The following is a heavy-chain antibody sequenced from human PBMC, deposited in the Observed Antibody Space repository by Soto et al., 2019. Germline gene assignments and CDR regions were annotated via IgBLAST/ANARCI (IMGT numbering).Heavy chain of an antibody. CDR3: AKDKGDYIWGSYRYGVSVNAFDI. CDR1: GFTFDDYA. CDR2: ISWNSGSI. V-gene: IGHV3-9*01. Sequence: EVQLVESGGGLVQPGRSLRLSCAASGFTFDDYAMHWVRQAPGKGLEWVSGISWNSGSIGYADSVKGRFTISRDNAKNSLELQMNSLGAEDTALDYCAKDKGDYIWGSYRYGVSVNAFDIWGQGTMVTVSS. J-gene: IGHJ3*02. D-gene: IGHD3-16*02.